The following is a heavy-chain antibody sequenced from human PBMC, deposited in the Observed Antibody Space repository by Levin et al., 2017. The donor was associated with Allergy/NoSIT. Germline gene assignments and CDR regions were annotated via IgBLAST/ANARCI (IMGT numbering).Heavy chain of an antibody. V-gene: IGHV1-18*01. CDR1: GYTFTSYG. CDR3: ARGLIPSRGGITTNWFDP. D-gene: IGHD1-1*01. J-gene: IGHJ5*02. CDR2: ISAYNGNT. Sequence: GASVKVSCKASGYTFTSYGISWVRQAPGQGLEWMGWISAYNGNTNYAQKLQGRVTMTTDTSTSTAYMELRSLRSDDTAVYYCARGLIPSRGGITTNWFDPWGQGTLVTVSS.